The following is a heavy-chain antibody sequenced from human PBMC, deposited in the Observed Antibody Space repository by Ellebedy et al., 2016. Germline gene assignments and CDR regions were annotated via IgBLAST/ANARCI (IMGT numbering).Heavy chain of an antibody. J-gene: IGHJ4*02. CDR2: INHSGST. CDR1: GGSFSGYY. CDR3: ARGVPYYYGSGSYSDFDY. V-gene: IGHV4-34*01. D-gene: IGHD3-10*01. Sequence: SETLSLXCAVYGGSFSGYYWSWIRQPPGKGLEWIGEINHSGSTNYNPSLKSRVTISVDTSKNQFSLKLSSVTAADTAVYYCARGVPYYYGSGSYSDFDYWGQGTLVTVSS.